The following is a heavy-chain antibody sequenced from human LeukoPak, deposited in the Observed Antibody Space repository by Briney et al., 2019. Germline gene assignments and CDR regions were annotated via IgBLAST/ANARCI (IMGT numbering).Heavy chain of an antibody. J-gene: IGHJ4*02. Sequence: SETLSLTCAVSGGSISSSNWWSWVRQPPGKGLEWIGEIYHSGSTNYNPSLKSRVTISVDKSKNQFSLKLSSVTAADTAVYYCARVPWKGIAVAGTVDYWGQGTLVTVSS. V-gene: IGHV4-4*02. CDR1: GGSISSSNW. CDR2: IYHSGST. D-gene: IGHD6-19*01. CDR3: ARVPWKGIAVAGTVDY.